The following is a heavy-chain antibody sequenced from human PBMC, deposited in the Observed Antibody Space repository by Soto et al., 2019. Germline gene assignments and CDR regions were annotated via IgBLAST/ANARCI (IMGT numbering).Heavy chain of an antibody. D-gene: IGHD1-26*01. J-gene: IGHJ4*02. Sequence: GGSLRLSCAASGFTFSSFAMNCVRQAPGKGLEWGSAIGGSGASTYYADSVKGRFTISRDTFKNTLYLQMNGVKVEDTALYYFEKPEIIHSWVNGPDYWGQGTLGTVSS. CDR2: IGGSGAST. CDR1: GFTFSSFA. V-gene: IGHV3-23*01. CDR3: EKPEIIHSWVNGPDY.